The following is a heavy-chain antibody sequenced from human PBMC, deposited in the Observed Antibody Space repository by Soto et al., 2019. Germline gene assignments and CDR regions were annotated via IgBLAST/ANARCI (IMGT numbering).Heavy chain of an antibody. D-gene: IGHD2-2*01. CDR1: GFTFGNYA. V-gene: IGHV3-23*01. CDR2: IAASGATT. Sequence: PGGSLRLSCAASGFTFGNYAMSWVRQAPGKGLEWVSAIAASGATTYYADSVKGRLTVSRDNSKNTLYLQMSSLRADDTAVYFCTKALYCSSTSCYSGGDSFHVWGQGTMVTVSS. J-gene: IGHJ3*01. CDR3: TKALYCSSTSCYSGGDSFHV.